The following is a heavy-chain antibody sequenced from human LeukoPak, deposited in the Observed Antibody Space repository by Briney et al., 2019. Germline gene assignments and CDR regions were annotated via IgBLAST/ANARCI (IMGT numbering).Heavy chain of an antibody. D-gene: IGHD5-24*01. CDR2: FSAYNGNT. J-gene: IGHJ4*02. CDR3: ARDGMKVEYGDY. V-gene: IGHV1-18*04. CDR1: GYTFTSYG. Sequence: WASVTVSCTASGYTFTSYGISWVRQAPGQGLEWMGWFSAYNGNTNYAQKLQGRVTMTTDTSTSTAYMELRSLRSDDTAVYYCARDGMKVEYGDYWGQGTLVAVSS.